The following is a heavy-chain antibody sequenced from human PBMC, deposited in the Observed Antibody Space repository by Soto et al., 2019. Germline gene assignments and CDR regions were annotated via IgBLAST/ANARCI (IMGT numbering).Heavy chain of an antibody. J-gene: IGHJ6*02. V-gene: IGHV1-69*13. CDR1: GGTFSSYA. CDR2: IIPIFGTA. D-gene: IGHD2-2*01. Sequence: ASVKVSCKASGGTFSSYAISWVRQAPGQGLEWMGGIIPIFGTANYAQKFQGRVTITADESTSTAYMELSSLRSEDTAVYYCAVVYFSSTSCYAAGGNYYYGMDVWGQGTTVTVSS. CDR3: AVVYFSSTSCYAAGGNYYYGMDV.